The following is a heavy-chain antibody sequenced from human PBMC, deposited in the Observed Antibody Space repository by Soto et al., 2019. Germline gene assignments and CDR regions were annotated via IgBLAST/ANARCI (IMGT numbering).Heavy chain of an antibody. Sequence: SETLSLTCTVSGGSVSSGSYYWSWLRQPPGKGLEWIGYIYYSGSTNYNPSLKSRVTISVDTSKNQFSLKLSSVTAADTAVYYCARLYSSGWYDFDYWGQGTLVTVSS. CDR2: IYYSGST. CDR3: ARLYSSGWYDFDY. CDR1: GGSVSSGSYY. D-gene: IGHD6-19*01. J-gene: IGHJ4*02. V-gene: IGHV4-61*01.